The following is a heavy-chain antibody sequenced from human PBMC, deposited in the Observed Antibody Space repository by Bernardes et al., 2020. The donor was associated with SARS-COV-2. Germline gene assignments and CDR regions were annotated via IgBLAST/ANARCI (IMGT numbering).Heavy chain of an antibody. CDR3: TRREVHDY. CDR1: GFTFSSHW. D-gene: IGHD1-26*01. Sequence: GRSLRRSCAASGFTFSSHWMHWVRQAPGKGLVWVARIKSDGTNTNYADFVTGRFTISRDNTKNTLYLQMNSLRAEDTAVYYCTRREVHDYWGQGTLVTVSS. CDR2: IKSDGTNT. V-gene: IGHV3-74*01. J-gene: IGHJ4*02.